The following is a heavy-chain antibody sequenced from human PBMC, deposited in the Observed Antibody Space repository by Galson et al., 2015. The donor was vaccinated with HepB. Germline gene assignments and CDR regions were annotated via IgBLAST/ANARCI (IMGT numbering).Heavy chain of an antibody. Sequence: SLRLSCAASGFTFSSYAMHWVRQAPGKGLEWVAVISYDGSNKYYADSVKGRFTISRDNSKNTLYLQMNSLRAEDTAVYYCARGEIITMIVAEHIIDYWGQGTLVTVSS. CDR3: ARGEIITMIVAEHIIDY. CDR1: GFTFSSYA. D-gene: IGHD3-22*01. CDR2: ISYDGSNK. J-gene: IGHJ4*02. V-gene: IGHV3-30-3*01.